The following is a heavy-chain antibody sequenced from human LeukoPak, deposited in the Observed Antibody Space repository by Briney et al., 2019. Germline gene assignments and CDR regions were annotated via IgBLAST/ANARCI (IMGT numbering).Heavy chain of an antibody. CDR1: GFTFDDYA. D-gene: IGHD6-13*01. CDR2: ISWNSDSI. Sequence: GRSLRLSCAASGFTFDDYAMHWVRQAPGKGLEWVSGISWNSDSIVYADSVKGRFTISRDNAKNSLYLQMNSLRAEDTALYYCAKEFSSSWPAFDYWGQGSLVTVSS. V-gene: IGHV3-9*01. CDR3: AKEFSSSWPAFDY. J-gene: IGHJ4*02.